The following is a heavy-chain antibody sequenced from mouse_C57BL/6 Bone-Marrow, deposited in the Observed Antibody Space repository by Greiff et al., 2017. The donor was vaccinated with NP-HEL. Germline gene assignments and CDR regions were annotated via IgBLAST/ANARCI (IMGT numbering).Heavy chain of an antibody. CDR1: GFTFSSYA. CDR2: ISDGGSYT. CDR3: ARDPYYYGSSYPYWYFDV. V-gene: IGHV5-4*01. J-gene: IGHJ1*03. D-gene: IGHD1-1*01. Sequence: EVQGVESGGGLVKPGGSLKLSCAASGFTFSSYAMSWVRQTPEKRLEWVATISDGGSYTYYPDNVKGRVTISRDNAKNNLYLQMSHLKSEDTAMYYCARDPYYYGSSYPYWYFDVWGTGTTVTVSS.